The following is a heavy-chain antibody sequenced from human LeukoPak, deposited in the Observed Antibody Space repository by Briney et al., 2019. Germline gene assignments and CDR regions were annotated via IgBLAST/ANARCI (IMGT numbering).Heavy chain of an antibody. CDR1: GFTFSSYA. V-gene: IGHV3-23*01. D-gene: IGHD3-22*01. J-gene: IGHJ4*02. Sequence: GGSLRLSCAASGFTFSSYAMSWVRQAPGKGLEWVSAISGSGGSTYYADSVKGRFTISRDNSKNTLYLQMNSLRAEDTAVYYCARGSGNYYDSSGYSSLDYWGQGTLVTVSS. CDR2: ISGSGGST. CDR3: ARGSGNYYDSSGYSSLDY.